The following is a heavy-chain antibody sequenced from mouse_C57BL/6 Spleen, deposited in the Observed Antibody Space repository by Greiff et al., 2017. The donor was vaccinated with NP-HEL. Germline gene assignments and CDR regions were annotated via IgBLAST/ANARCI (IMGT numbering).Heavy chain of an antibody. CDR1: GYTFTSYW. V-gene: IGHV1-59*01. J-gene: IGHJ2*01. Sequence: QVQLQQPGAELVRPGTSVKLSCKASGYTFTSYWMHWVKQRPGQGLEWIGVIDPSDSYTNYNQKFKGKAKLTVDTSSSTAYMQLSSLTSEDSAVYYCANLYDYDRGYFDYWGQGTTLTVSS. D-gene: IGHD2-4*01. CDR3: ANLYDYDRGYFDY. CDR2: IDPSDSYT.